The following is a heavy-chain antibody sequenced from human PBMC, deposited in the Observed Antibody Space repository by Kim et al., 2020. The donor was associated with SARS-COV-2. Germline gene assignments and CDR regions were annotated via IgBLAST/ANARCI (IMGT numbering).Heavy chain of an antibody. J-gene: IGHJ4*02. V-gene: IGHV4-31*03. Sequence: SETLSLTCTVPGGSISSGGYYWSWIRQHPLKGLEWFGYIYYSGSTYYNSSLKSRVTMSVDTSKNQFSLKLRSVTAADTAVYYCARGRITSFGVVTEFDYWGQGTLVTVSS. CDR2: IYYSGST. D-gene: IGHD3-3*01. CDR1: GGSISSGGYY. CDR3: ARGRITSFGVVTEFDY.